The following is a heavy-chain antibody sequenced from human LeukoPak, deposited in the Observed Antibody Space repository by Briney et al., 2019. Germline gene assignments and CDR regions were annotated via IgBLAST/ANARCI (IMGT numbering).Heavy chain of an antibody. V-gene: IGHV4-34*01. CDR1: GGSFSGYY. CDR2: INHSGST. D-gene: IGHD5-24*01. CDR3: ASVELATTKFEY. J-gene: IGHJ4*02. Sequence: SETLSLTCAVYGGSFSGYYWSWIRQLPGKGLEWIREINHSGSTNYNPSLKSRVTISVDTSKNQISLKVSSVTAADTAVYCCASVELATTKFEYWGQGTLVTVSS.